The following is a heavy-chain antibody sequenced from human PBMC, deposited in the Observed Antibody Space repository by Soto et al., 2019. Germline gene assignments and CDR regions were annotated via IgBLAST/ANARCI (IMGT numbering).Heavy chain of an antibody. CDR2: IIPIFGTA. CDR3: ARDTPPLSCCSSTSCYRNYYYYGMDV. D-gene: IGHD2-2*01. Sequence: GASVKVSCKASGGTFSSYAISWVRQAPGQGLEWMGGIIPIFGTANYAQKFQGRVTITADESTSTAYMELSSLRSEDTAVYYCARDTPPLSCCSSTSCYRNYYYYGMDVWGQGTTVTVSS. J-gene: IGHJ6*02. CDR1: GGTFSSYA. V-gene: IGHV1-69*13.